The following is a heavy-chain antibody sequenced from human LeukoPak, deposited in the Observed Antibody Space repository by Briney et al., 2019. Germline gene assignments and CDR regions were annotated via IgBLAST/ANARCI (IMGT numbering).Heavy chain of an antibody. J-gene: IGHJ4*02. V-gene: IGHV3-23*01. CDR3: AKGSARRWFWYFDY. CDR1: GFTFSSYA. Sequence: GGSLRLSCAASGFTFSSYAMSWVRQAPGKGLEWVSAISGSGGSTSYADSVKGRFTISRDNSKNMLYLQMNSLRAEDTAVYYCAKGSARRWFWYFDYWGQGTLVTVSS. D-gene: IGHD4-23*01. CDR2: ISGSGGST.